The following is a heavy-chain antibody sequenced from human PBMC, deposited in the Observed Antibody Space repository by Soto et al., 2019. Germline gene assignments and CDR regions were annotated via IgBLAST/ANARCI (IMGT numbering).Heavy chain of an antibody. CDR2: ISSSSSTI. V-gene: IGHV3-48*02. CDR3: ARYFGRVTTCKTDRYYYYYYGMDV. Sequence: GGSLRLSCAASGFTFSSYSMNWVRQAPGKGLEWVSYISSSSSTIYYADSVKGRFTISRDNAKNSLYLQMNSLRDEDTAVYYCARYFGRVTTCKTDRYYYYYYGMDVWGQGTTVTVSS. CDR1: GFTFSSYS. J-gene: IGHJ6*02. D-gene: IGHD4-17*01.